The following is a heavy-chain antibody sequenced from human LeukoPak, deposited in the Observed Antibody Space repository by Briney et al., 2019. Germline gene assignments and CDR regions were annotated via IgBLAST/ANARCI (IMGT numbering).Heavy chain of an antibody. J-gene: IGHJ4*02. Sequence: GGSLRLSCAASGLTFSNYAMHWVRQAPGKGLEWVAAVWSDGSNKYYGDSVKGRFTISRDNSKSTLYLQMDSLRAEDTAVYYCAKEQAVDYWGQGTLVTVSS. V-gene: IGHV3-33*06. CDR1: GLTFSNYA. D-gene: IGHD6-13*01. CDR2: VWSDGSNK. CDR3: AKEQAVDY.